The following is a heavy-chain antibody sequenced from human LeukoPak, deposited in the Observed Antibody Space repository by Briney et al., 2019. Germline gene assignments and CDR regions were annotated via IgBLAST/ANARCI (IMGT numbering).Heavy chain of an antibody. CDR1: GFRFSSYA. D-gene: IGHD3-10*01. V-gene: IGHV3-72*01. Sequence: GGSLRLSCAASGFRFSSYAMTWVRQAPGKGLEWVGRTRNKANSYTTEYAASVKGRFTISRDDSKNSLYLQMNSLKTEDTAVYYCARRGSGNQNDDYWGQGTLVTVSS. CDR3: ARRGSGNQNDDY. J-gene: IGHJ4*02. CDR2: TRNKANSYTT.